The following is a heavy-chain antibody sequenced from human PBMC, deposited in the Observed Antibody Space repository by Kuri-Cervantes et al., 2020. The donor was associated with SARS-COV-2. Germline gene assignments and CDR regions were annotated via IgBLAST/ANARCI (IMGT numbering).Heavy chain of an antibody. CDR2: IYSGGST. CDR1: GFSFSSYG. D-gene: IGHD6-13*01. CDR3: ARWGGSSWYQKYYYYMDV. J-gene: IGHJ6*03. V-gene: IGHV3-53*01. Sequence: GESLKISCAASGFSFSSYGMSWVRQAPGKGLEWVSVIYSGGSTYYADSVKGRFTISRDNSKNTLYLQMNSLRAEDTAVYYCARWGGSSWYQKYYYYMDVWGKGTTVTVSS.